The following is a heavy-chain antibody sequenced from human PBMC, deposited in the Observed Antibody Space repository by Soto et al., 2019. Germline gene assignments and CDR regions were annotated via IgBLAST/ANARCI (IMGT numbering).Heavy chain of an antibody. J-gene: IGHJ5*02. V-gene: IGHV3-11*06. Sequence: QVQLVESGGGLVWPGGSLRLSCAASGFTFSDSSMNWIRQAPGKGLEWVSYISSGTSYTNYADSVKGRFTISRDNAKNSLFLHMNSLRAEYTAVYYCARSVVSSTRFDPWGQATLVTVSS. CDR2: ISSGTSYT. CDR1: GFTFSDSS. D-gene: IGHD6-13*01. CDR3: ARSVVSSTRFDP.